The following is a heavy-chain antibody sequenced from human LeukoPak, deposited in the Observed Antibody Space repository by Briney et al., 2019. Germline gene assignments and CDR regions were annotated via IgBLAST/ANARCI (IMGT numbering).Heavy chain of an antibody. Sequence: GRSLRLSCAASGFTFSSYGMHWVRQAPGKGLEWVAVISYDGSNKYYADSVKGRFTISRDNSKNTLYLQMNSLRAEDTAVYYCARELKSGYSYGYHYWGQGTLVTVSS. J-gene: IGHJ4*02. D-gene: IGHD5-18*01. CDR2: ISYDGSNK. CDR3: ARELKSGYSYGYHY. V-gene: IGHV3-30*03. CDR1: GFTFSSYG.